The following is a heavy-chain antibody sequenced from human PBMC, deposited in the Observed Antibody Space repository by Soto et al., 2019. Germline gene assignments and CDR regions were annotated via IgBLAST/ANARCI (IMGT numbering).Heavy chain of an antibody. CDR1: GGSISSYY. CDR2: IYYSGST. D-gene: IGHD7-27*01. CDR3: ARVARSTWGYYYYYYMDV. J-gene: IGHJ6*03. V-gene: IGHV4-59*01. Sequence: SETLSLTCTVSGGSISSYYWSWIRQPPGKGLECIGYIYYSGSTNYNPSLKSRVTISVDTSKNQFSLKLSSVTAADTAVYYCARVARSTWGYYYYYYMDVWGKGTTVTVSS.